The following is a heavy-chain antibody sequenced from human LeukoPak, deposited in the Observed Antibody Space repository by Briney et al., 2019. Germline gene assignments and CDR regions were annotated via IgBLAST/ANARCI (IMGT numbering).Heavy chain of an antibody. J-gene: IGHJ4*02. Sequence: SETLSLTCSVSGDSISYFYWSWIRQAAGKGLEWIGRISGSGSTDYNASLKSRVTMSVDTSKSQLSLKVISVTAADTAVYYCARGVIASGGNGFDYWGQGTLVTVSS. CDR2: ISGSGST. V-gene: IGHV4-4*07. CDR1: GDSISYFY. CDR3: ARGVIASGGNGFDY. D-gene: IGHD6-13*01.